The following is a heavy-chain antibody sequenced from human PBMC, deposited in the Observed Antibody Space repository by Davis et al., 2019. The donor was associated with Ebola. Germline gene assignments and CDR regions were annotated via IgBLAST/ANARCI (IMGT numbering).Heavy chain of an antibody. Sequence: PGGSLRLSCAASGFTFSSYAMHWVRQAPGKGLEWVAVISYDGSNKYYADSVKGRFTISRDNSKNTLYLQMNSLRAEDTAVYYCARGVVPYYYGMDVWGQGTTVTVSS. CDR3: ARGVVPYYYGMDV. J-gene: IGHJ6*02. CDR2: ISYDGSNK. V-gene: IGHV3-30-3*01. CDR1: GFTFSSYA. D-gene: IGHD2-2*01.